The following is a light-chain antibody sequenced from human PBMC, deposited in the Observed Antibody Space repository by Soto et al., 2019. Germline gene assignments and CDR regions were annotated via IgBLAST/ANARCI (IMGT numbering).Light chain of an antibody. CDR2: EGS. V-gene: IGLV2-23*01. Sequence: QSALTQPASVSGSPGQSITISCTGTSSDVGSYNPVSWYQQYPGKAPKLMIYEGSQRPSGVSHRFSGSKSGNTASLTISGLQAEDEADYYCCSYAGSTTLMFGGGTKLTVL. CDR3: CSYAGSTTLM. J-gene: IGLJ3*02. CDR1: SSDVGSYNP.